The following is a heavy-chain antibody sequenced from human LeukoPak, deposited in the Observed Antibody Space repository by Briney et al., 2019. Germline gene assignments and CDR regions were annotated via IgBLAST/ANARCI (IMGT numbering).Heavy chain of an antibody. D-gene: IGHD2-2*01. CDR2: INHSGST. Sequence: PSETLSLTCAVYGGSFSGYYWSWIRQPPGKGLEWIGGINHSGSTNYNPSLKSRVTISVDTSKNQFSLKLSSVTAADTAVYYCARGLVPAARVDAFDIWGQGTMVTVSS. J-gene: IGHJ3*02. V-gene: IGHV4-34*01. CDR1: GGSFSGYY. CDR3: ARGLVPAARVDAFDI.